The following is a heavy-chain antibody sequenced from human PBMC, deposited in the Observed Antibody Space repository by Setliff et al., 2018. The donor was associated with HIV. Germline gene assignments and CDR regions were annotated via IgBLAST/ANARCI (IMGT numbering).Heavy chain of an antibody. D-gene: IGHD6-13*01. CDR1: GYRFTSYW. Sequence: GESLKISCKGSGYRFTSYWIGWVRQMPGKGLEWMGIIYPGDSETRYSPSFQGQVTISVDKSISTAYLQWSSLKASDTAMYYYARRRGIPDAGVGPNSYYGVGVWVKGTTVTVSS. CDR2: IYPGDSET. J-gene: IGHJ6*04. CDR3: ARRRGIPDAGVGPNSYYGVGV. V-gene: IGHV5-51*01.